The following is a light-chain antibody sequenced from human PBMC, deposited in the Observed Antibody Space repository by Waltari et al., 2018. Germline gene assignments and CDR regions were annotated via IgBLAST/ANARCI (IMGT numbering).Light chain of an antibody. Sequence: EIVLTQSLATLSLSPGERATLSCRAIQSVSSFLAWFQQKPGQAPRLLIFDASKRATDIPARFSATGSGTDFTLTISSLEPEDFAVYYCQQRSNWPSLSFGGGTKVEIK. J-gene: IGKJ4*01. V-gene: IGKV3-11*01. CDR2: DAS. CDR3: QQRSNWPSLS. CDR1: QSVSSF.